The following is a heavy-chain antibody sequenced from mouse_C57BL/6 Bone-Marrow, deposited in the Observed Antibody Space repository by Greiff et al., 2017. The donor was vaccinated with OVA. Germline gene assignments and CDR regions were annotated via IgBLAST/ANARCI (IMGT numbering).Heavy chain of an antibody. CDR2: IDPETGGT. CDR3: TGTPFDY. Sequence: QVQLQQSGAELVRPGASVTLSCKASGYTFTDYEMHWVKQTPVHGLEWIGAIDPETGGTAYNQKFKGKAILTADKSSSTAYMELRSLTSEDSAGYYGTGTPFDYWGQGTTLTVSS. J-gene: IGHJ2*01. CDR1: GYTFTDYE. V-gene: IGHV1-15*01.